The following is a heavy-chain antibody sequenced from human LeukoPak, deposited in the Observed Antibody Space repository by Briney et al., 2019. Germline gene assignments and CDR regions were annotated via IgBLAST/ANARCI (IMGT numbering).Heavy chain of an antibody. D-gene: IGHD3-10*01. J-gene: IGHJ4*02. V-gene: IGHV3-30*04. CDR1: GFTFRTSG. CDR2: MSSDGINT. Sequence: QPGTSLRLSCATSGFTFRTSGVHWVRQAPGKGLEWVALMSSDGINTYYADSVKGRFTVSRDSSKDILYLQMNSLRADGTAIYYCAKDHAGSGRAFEYWGQGTLVTVSS. CDR3: AKDHAGSGRAFEY.